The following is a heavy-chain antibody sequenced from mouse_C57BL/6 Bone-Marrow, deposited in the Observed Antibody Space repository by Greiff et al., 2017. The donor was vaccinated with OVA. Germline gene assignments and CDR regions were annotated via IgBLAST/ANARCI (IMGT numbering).Heavy chain of an antibody. CDR2: IYPGSGST. CDR1: GYTFTSYW. Sequence: QVQLQQSGAELVKPGASVKMSCKASGYTFTSYWITWVKQRPGQGLEWIGDIYPGSGSTNYNEKFKSKATLTVDTSSSTAYMQLSSLTSEDSAVYYCARWGYWYFDVWGTGTTVTVSS. V-gene: IGHV1-55*01. J-gene: IGHJ1*03. CDR3: ARWGYWYFDV.